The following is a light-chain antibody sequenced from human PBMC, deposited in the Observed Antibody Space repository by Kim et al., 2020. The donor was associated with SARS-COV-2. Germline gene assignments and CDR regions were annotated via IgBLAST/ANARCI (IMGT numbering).Light chain of an antibody. V-gene: IGLV3-19*01. CDR2: GKN. CDR1: SLRSYY. J-gene: IGLJ2*01. CDR3: NSRDSNDNVV. Sequence: SSELTQDPAVSVALGQTVRITCQGDSLRSYYATWYQQKPGQAPILVIYGKNNRPSGIPDRFSGSSSGNTASLTITGTQAGDEADYYCNSRDSNDNVVFGGGTKLT.